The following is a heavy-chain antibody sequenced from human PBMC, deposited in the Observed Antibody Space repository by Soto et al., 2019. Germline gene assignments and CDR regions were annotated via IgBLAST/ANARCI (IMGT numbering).Heavy chain of an antibody. V-gene: IGHV1-8*01. CDR3: ARGHIDDRDY. J-gene: IGHJ4*02. CDR1: GYTFTSYD. D-gene: IGHD2-21*01. Sequence: QVQLVQSGAEVKKPGASVKVSCKASGYTFTSYDINWVRQATGQGLEWMRWMNPNSGNTGYAQKYQARLTMARNTTISTAYMEVSRLTSEDTALYYSARGHIDDRDYWGQGTLVTVSS. CDR2: MNPNSGNT.